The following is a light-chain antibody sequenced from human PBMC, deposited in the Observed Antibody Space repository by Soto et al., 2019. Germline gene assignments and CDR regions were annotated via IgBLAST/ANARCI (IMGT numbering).Light chain of an antibody. CDR3: QHYDNSPVA. Sequence: EMVLTQSPGTLSLSPGERATLSCRASQSISSSHLAWYQQQPGQAPRLLIYGASSRAIGIPDRFSGSGSGTDFTLTISRLEPEDFALYHCQHYDNSPVAFGGGTKVEIK. CDR2: GAS. CDR1: QSISSSH. V-gene: IGKV3-20*01. J-gene: IGKJ4*01.